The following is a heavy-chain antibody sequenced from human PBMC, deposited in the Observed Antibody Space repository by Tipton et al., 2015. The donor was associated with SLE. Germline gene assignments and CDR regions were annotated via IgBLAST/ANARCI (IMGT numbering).Heavy chain of an antibody. CDR2: IYYSGST. V-gene: IGHV4-31*03. J-gene: IGHJ2*01. Sequence: LRLSCTVSGGPISSGGYYWSWIRQHPGKGLEWIGYIYYSGSTYYNPSLKSRVTISVDTSKNQFSLKLSSVTAADTAVYYCARDRTIWGRDGYNWDFDLWGRGTLVTVSS. CDR1: GGPISSGGYY. D-gene: IGHD5-24*01. CDR3: ARDRTIWGRDGYNWDFDL.